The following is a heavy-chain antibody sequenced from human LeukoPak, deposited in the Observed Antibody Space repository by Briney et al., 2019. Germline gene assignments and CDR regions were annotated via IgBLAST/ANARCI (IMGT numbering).Heavy chain of an antibody. Sequence: ASVKVSCKASGYTFTSYYMHWVRQAPGQGLERMGIINPSGGTTTYAQKFQGRVTVTRDTSTSTVYMELSSLTSEDTAVYYCGNSGYGGLDYWGQGTLVTVSS. CDR3: GNSGYGGLDY. J-gene: IGHJ4*02. D-gene: IGHD5-12*01. CDR2: INPSGGTT. V-gene: IGHV1-46*03. CDR1: GYTFTSYY.